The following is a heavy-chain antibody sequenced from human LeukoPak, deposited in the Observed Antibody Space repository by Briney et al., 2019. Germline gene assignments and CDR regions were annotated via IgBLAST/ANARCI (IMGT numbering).Heavy chain of an antibody. V-gene: IGHV3-11*06. J-gene: IGHJ1*01. Sequence: PGGSLRLSCAASGFTFSDYYLTCIRQAPGKGLEWVSYISSSSSDTNYADSVRGRFTISRDNANKSLYLQMNSLRDEDTAVYYCARVGATWYFQHWGQGALVTVSS. CDR2: ISSSSSDT. CDR3: ARVGATWYFQH. D-gene: IGHD1-26*01. CDR1: GFTFSDYY.